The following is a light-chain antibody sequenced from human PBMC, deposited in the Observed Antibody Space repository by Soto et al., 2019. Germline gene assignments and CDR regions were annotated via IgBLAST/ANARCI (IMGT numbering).Light chain of an antibody. Sequence: ALTQPASLSGSPGQSITISCTGTSSDIGAYDYVSWFQQHPGKAPKLMISEVNNRPSGVSNRFSGSKSGNTAYLTISGLQVEDEAEYFCISFTTTSTHVFGTGTKVTVL. CDR3: ISFTTTSTHV. V-gene: IGLV2-14*01. CDR2: EVN. J-gene: IGLJ1*01. CDR1: SSDIGAYDY.